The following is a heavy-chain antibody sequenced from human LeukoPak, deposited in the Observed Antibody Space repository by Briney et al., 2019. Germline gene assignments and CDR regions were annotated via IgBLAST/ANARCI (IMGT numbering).Heavy chain of an antibody. CDR2: IYYGGGT. D-gene: IGHD6-19*01. J-gene: IGHJ4*02. Sequence: SETLSLTCTVFGGSITTYYWSWIRQPPGKGLEWIGHIYYGGGTNYNPSLKSRVTISIDTSKNHFSLKLTSVTAADTAVYYCARAYNSGWLNFDYWGQGTLVTVSS. CDR3: ARAYNSGWLNFDY. CDR1: GGSITTYY. V-gene: IGHV4-59*01.